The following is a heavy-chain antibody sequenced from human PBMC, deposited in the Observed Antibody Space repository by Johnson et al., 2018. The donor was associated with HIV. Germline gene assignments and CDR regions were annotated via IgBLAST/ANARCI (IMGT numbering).Heavy chain of an antibody. V-gene: IGHV3-30*04. D-gene: IGHD4-11*01. CDR3: ARSVHDYSDYLRGTDACDI. J-gene: IGHJ3*02. CDR2: ISYDGTKK. CDR1: GFTFSSYA. Sequence: QVQLVESGGGLVKPGGSLRLSCAASGFTFSSYALHWVRQAPGKGLEWVAVISYDGTKKYYAGSVKGRFTISRDNSKNTLYLQMNKLRAEDTAVYYCARSVHDYSDYLRGTDACDIWGQGTLVIVSS.